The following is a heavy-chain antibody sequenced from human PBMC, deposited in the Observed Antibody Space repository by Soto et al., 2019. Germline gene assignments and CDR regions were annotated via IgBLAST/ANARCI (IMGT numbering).Heavy chain of an antibody. Sequence: GGSLRLSYAASGFTFSSYAMSWVRQAPGKGLEWVSAISGSGGSTYYADSVKGRFTISRDNSKNTLYLQMNSLRAEDTAVYYCAKDQIVVVPAAIVADYWGQGTLVTVSS. CDR2: ISGSGGST. V-gene: IGHV3-23*01. D-gene: IGHD2-2*02. J-gene: IGHJ4*02. CDR1: GFTFSSYA. CDR3: AKDQIVVVPAAIVADY.